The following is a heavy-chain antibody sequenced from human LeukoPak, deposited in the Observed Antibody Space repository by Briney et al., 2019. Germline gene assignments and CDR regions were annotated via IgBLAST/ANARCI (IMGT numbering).Heavy chain of an antibody. CDR3: ARGPQCAFDI. Sequence: SETLSLTCAVYGGSFSGYYWSWIRQPPGKGLEWIGEINHSGNTNYNPSLKSRVTISVDTPKNQFSLKLSSVTAADTAVYYCARGPQCAFDIWGQGTMVTVSS. CDR1: GGSFSGYY. J-gene: IGHJ3*02. CDR2: INHSGNT. V-gene: IGHV4-34*01.